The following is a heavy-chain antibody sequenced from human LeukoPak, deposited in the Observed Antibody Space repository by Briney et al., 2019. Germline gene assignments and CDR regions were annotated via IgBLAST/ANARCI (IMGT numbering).Heavy chain of an antibody. CDR1: GGSISSYY. D-gene: IGHD3-22*01. V-gene: IGHV4-59*12. CDR3: ASITSDSSGLYYFDY. CDR2: IYYSGST. Sequence: SETLSLTCTVSGGSISSYYWSWIRQPPGKGLEWIGYIYYSGSTNYNPSLKSRVTISVDTSKNQFSLKLSSVTAADAAVYYCASITSDSSGLYYFDYWGQGTLVTVSS. J-gene: IGHJ4*02.